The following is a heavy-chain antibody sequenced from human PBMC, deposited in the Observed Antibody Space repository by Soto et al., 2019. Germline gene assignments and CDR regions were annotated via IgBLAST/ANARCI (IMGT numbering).Heavy chain of an antibody. CDR3: ARIRNARGSGRYYFDY. CDR2: IDWGDEK. CDR1: GFSLSTSGKC. J-gene: IGHJ4*02. D-gene: IGHD6-19*01. V-gene: IGHV2-70*01. Sequence: SGPTLVNPTQTLTLTCTFSGFSLSTSGKCVSSIRQTPGKALEWLALIDWGDEKYYSTSLKTRLTISKDTSKNQVVLTMTNMDPVDTATYYCARIRNARGSGRYYFDYWGQGTLVTLL.